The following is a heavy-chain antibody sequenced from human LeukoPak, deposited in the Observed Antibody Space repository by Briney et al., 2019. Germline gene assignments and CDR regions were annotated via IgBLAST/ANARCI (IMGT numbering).Heavy chain of an antibody. V-gene: IGHV4-34*01. Sequence: SETLSLTCAVYGGSFSGYYWSWIRQPPGKGLEWIGEINHSGSTNYNPSLKSRVTISVDTSKNQFSLKLSSVTAADTAVYYCARGARYLDWLSPWGQGTLVTVSS. J-gene: IGHJ5*02. CDR2: INHSGST. CDR3: ARGARYLDWLSP. CDR1: GGSFSGYY. D-gene: IGHD3-9*01.